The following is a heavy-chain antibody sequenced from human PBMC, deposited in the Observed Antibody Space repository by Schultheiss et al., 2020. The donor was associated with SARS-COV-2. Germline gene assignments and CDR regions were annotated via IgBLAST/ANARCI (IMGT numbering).Heavy chain of an antibody. Sequence: GGSLRLSCTASGFTVSSNYMSWVRQAPGKGLEWVSVIYSGGSTYYADSVKGRFTISRDNSKNTLYLQMNSLRAEDTAVYYCARGDYGGNPTGYWGQGTLVTVSS. D-gene: IGHD4-23*01. CDR1: GFTVSSNY. V-gene: IGHV3-66*01. J-gene: IGHJ4*02. CDR3: ARGDYGGNPTGY. CDR2: IYSGGST.